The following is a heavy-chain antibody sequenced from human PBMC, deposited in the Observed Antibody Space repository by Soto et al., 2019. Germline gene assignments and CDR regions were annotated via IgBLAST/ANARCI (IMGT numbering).Heavy chain of an antibody. CDR2: MNEYGSER. Sequence: EVQLVESGGGLVQPGGSLRLSCSASGFIFSSYWMSWLRQAPGKGLEWVASMNEYGSERYYVDSVKGRFTISRDNAKNSLYLQMNGLSAEDTAVYYCTRATGADKEDYWGQGTLVTVSS. V-gene: IGHV3-7*04. J-gene: IGHJ4*02. CDR3: TRATGADKEDY. D-gene: IGHD3-10*01. CDR1: GFIFSSYW.